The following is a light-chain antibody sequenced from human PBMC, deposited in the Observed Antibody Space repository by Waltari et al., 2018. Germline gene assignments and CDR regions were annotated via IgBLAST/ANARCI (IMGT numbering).Light chain of an antibody. J-gene: IGLJ3*02. V-gene: IGLV2-14*01. CDR3: YSYTTNTLGV. Sequence: QSGLTQPASVSASPGQSITLSCTGTSSDIGTYNYVSWYQQHPGKAPKLMIYEVSNRPSGVSNRFSGSKSGNTASLTISGLQAEDEADYYCYSYTTNTLGVFGGGTKVTVL. CDR2: EVS. CDR1: SSDIGTYNY.